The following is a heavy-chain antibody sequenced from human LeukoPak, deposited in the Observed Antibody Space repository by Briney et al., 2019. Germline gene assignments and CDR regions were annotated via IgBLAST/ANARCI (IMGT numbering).Heavy chain of an antibody. CDR2: ISSSGNII. J-gene: IGHJ4*02. V-gene: IGHV3-11*01. Sequence: GGSLRLSCAASGFTFSDYYMSWIRQAPGKGLEWVSYISSSGNIIYYADSVKGRFTISRDDAKNSLYLQMNSLRAEDTAVYYCARRRYNWNAIDYWGQGTLVTVSS. CDR1: GFTFSDYY. CDR3: ARRRYNWNAIDY. D-gene: IGHD1-20*01.